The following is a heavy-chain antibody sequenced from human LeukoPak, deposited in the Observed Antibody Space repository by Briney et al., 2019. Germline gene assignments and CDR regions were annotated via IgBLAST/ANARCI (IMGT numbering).Heavy chain of an antibody. V-gene: IGHV1-2*02. J-gene: IGHJ5*02. D-gene: IGHD3-10*01. CDR3: ARGDYYGSPKVVAA. CDR2: INPNSGDT. CDR1: GYTFTDYY. Sequence: ASVKVSCKASGYTFTDYYINWVRQAPGQGLEWIGWINPNSGDTNYAQKFQDRVTMTRDASISTAYIELNLLRSDDTAVFYCARGDYYGSPKVVAAWGQGTLVTVSS.